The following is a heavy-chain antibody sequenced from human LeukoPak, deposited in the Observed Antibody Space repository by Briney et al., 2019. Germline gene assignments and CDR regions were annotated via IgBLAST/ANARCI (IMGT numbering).Heavy chain of an antibody. Sequence: GGSLRLSCAASGFTFSSYAMHWVRQAPGKGLEWVAVISYDGSNKYYADSVKGRFTISRDNSKNTLYLQMNSLRAEDTAVYYCARGSAIGEFDYWGQGTLVTVSS. CDR2: ISYDGSNK. CDR1: GFTFSSYA. D-gene: IGHD3-10*01. J-gene: IGHJ4*02. V-gene: IGHV3-30-3*01. CDR3: ARGSAIGEFDY.